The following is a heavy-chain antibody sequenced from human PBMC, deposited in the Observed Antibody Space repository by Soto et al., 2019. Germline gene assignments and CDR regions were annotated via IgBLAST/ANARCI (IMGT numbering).Heavy chain of an antibody. CDR1: DGSISSDYYY. J-gene: IGHJ4*02. Sequence: VQLQESGPGLVKPSQTLSLTCTVSDGSISSDYYYWSWIRQPPGKGLEWLAFIYYTGSTYYNPSLKSRLTISIDTSMNLFSLRLTSVTAADTAVYYWVTVRAHYFDYWGQGTLVTVSS. V-gene: IGHV4-30-4*01. CDR3: VTVRAHYFDY. CDR2: IYYTGST.